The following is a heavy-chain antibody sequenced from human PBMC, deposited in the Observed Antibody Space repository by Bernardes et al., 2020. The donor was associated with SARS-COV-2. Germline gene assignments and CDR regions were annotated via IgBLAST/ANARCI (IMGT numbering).Heavy chain of an antibody. CDR2: IKSKFDGGTT. D-gene: IGHD5-12*01. CDR1: GLTFNEAC. CDR3: ARFREYSGYSFDY. J-gene: IGHJ4*02. Sequence: GGSLRLSCAASGLTFNEACMGWVRQAPGKGLEWLGRIKSKFDGGTTDYATPVKGRFAISRDDSTNTLYLQLNTLKTEDTAVYYCARFREYSGYSFDYWGQGTLVTVSS. V-gene: IGHV3-15*01.